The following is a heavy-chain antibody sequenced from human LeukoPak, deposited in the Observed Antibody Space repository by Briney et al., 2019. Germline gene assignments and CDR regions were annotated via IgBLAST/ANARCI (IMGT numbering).Heavy chain of an antibody. CDR3: AKDSQPTFYDSSGYYGIPFDY. D-gene: IGHD3-22*01. CDR2: ISGSGGST. CDR1: GFTFSSYA. J-gene: IGHJ4*02. Sequence: GGSLRLSCAASGFTFSSYAMSWVRQAPGKGLEWVSAISGSGGSTYYADSVKGRFTISRDNSKNTLYLQMNSLRAEDTAVYYCAKDSQPTFYDSSGYYGIPFDYWGQGTLVTDSS. V-gene: IGHV3-23*01.